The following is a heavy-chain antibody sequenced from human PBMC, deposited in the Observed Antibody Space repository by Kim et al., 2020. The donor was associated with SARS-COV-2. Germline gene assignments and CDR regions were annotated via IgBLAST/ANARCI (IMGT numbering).Heavy chain of an antibody. CDR3: ARSRGMHSDTSGFNH. Sequence: ALKFQGRVTMPRNTSISTAYMELSSLRSADTAVYYCARSRGMHSDTSGFNHWGQGTLVTVSS. V-gene: IGHV1-8*01. J-gene: IGHJ4*02. D-gene: IGHD3-22*01.